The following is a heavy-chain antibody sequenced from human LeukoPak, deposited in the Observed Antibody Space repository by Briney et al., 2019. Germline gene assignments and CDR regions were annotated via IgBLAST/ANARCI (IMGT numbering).Heavy chain of an antibody. CDR3: ARGKGIDHGDYGFKDRGFDY. J-gene: IGHJ4*02. V-gene: IGHV4-59*01. CDR1: GASISNYY. Sequence: SETLSLTCSVSVSGASISNYYWSWIRRPPGKGLEWIGYIYNSGITNYKSSLKSRVTISVDTSRNQFSLKLRSVTAADTAVYYCARGKGIDHGDYGFKDRGFDYWSQGTLVTVSS. D-gene: IGHD4-17*01. CDR2: IYNSGIT.